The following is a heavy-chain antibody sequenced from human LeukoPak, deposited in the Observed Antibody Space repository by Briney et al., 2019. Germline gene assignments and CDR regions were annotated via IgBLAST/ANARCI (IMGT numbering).Heavy chain of an antibody. CDR3: AKVEHEYDFWSGYYSGDQDY. CDR1: GFTFSSYA. Sequence: GGSLRLSCAASGFTFSSYAMSWVRQAPGEGLEWVSAISGSGGSTYYADSVKGRFTISRDNSKNTLYLQMNSLRAEDTAVYYCAKVEHEYDFWSGYYSGDQDYWGQGTLVTVSS. V-gene: IGHV3-23*01. J-gene: IGHJ4*02. D-gene: IGHD3-3*01. CDR2: ISGSGGST.